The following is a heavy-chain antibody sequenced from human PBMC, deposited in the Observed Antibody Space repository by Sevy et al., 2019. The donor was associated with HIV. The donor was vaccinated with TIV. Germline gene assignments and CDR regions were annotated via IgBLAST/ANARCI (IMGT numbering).Heavy chain of an antibody. CDR3: ARDAQLWSYYWLDP. Sequence: ASVKVSCKASGYTFTGYYIYWVRQAPGQGLEWMGWINPNSGGTNYAQKFQGRVTMTTDTSINTAYMELSRLRSDDTAVYYCARDAQLWSYYWLDPWGQGTLVTVSS. D-gene: IGHD5-18*01. CDR1: GYTFTGYY. CDR2: INPNSGGT. J-gene: IGHJ5*02. V-gene: IGHV1-2*02.